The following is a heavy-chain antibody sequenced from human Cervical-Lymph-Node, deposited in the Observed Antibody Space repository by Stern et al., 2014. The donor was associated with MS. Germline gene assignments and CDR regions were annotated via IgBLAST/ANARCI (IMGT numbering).Heavy chain of an antibody. D-gene: IGHD3-10*01. V-gene: IGHV3-30*18. CDR2: ISYDGSHT. CDR1: GFTFSSHG. J-gene: IGHJ4*02. Sequence: VQLVESGGNVVRPGKSLRLSCATSGFTFSSHGMHWVRQAPGKGLEWVAIISYDGSHTYYADSVKGRFTISRDNSKNTLHLQMDSLTTGDTAVYYCAKDGGPPLLWFGEILLGGLDSWGQGTPVTVSS. CDR3: AKDGGPPLLWFGEILLGGLDS.